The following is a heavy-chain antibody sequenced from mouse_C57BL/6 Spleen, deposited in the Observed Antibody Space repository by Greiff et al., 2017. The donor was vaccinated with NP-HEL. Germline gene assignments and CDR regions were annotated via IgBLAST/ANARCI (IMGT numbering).Heavy chain of an antibody. D-gene: IGHD2-1*01. CDR1: GYSFTSYY. CDR3: ARLGGNEVFAY. CDR2: IYPGSGNT. J-gene: IGHJ3*01. Sequence: VQLQQSGPELVKPGASVKISCKASGYSFTSYYIHWVKQRPGQGLEWIGWIYPGSGNTKYNEKFKGKATLTADTSSSTAYMQLSSLTSEDSAVYYCARLGGNEVFAYWGQGTLVTVSA. V-gene: IGHV1-66*01.